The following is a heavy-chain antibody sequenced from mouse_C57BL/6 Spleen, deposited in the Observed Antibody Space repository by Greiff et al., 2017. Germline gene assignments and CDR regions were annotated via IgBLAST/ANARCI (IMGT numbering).Heavy chain of an antibody. Sequence: VQLQQSGPELVKPGASVKISCKASGYSFTDYNMNWVKQSNGKSLEWIGVINPNYGTTSYNQKFKGKATLTVDKSSSTADMQLNSLTSEDYAVYYCAGSAGYEAMDYWGQGTSVTVSS. CDR2: INPNYGTT. V-gene: IGHV1-39*01. D-gene: IGHD3-2*02. CDR3: AGSAGYEAMDY. J-gene: IGHJ4*01. CDR1: GYSFTDYN.